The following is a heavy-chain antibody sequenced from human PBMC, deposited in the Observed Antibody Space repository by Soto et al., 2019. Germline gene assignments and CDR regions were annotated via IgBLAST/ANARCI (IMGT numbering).Heavy chain of an antibody. D-gene: IGHD3-9*01. CDR3: ARDLFNYDVLTGYFSLDV. V-gene: IGHV1-18*01. J-gene: IGHJ3*01. Sequence: QVQLVPSGAEVRKPGASVRVSCKVSGYSFTTFGISWLRQAPGQGPEWMGWISGPNGNTEYAQHFQGRLTMTTDTSTNTAYMELRSLGSDDTAVYYCARDLFNYDVLTGYFSLDVWGQGTPVTVTP. CDR1: GYSFTTFG. CDR2: ISGPNGNT.